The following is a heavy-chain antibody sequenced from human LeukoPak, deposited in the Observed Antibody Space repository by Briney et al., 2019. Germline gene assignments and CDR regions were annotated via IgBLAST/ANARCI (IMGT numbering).Heavy chain of an antibody. CDR1: GGSISTSSYY. CDR3: ARDERYCSSTSCYLFRPGWFDP. J-gene: IGHJ5*02. Sequence: SETLSLTCTVSGGSISTSSYYWGWIRQPPGKGLDWIGSIYYSGNTYYNPSLKSRVTISVDTTKNQFSLKLSSVTAADTAVYYCARDERYCSSTSCYLFRPGWFDPWGQGTLVTVSS. CDR2: IYYSGNT. V-gene: IGHV4-39*07. D-gene: IGHD2-2*01.